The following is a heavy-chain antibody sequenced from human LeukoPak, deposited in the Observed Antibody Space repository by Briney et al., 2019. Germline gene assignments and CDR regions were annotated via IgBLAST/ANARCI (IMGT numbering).Heavy chain of an antibody. D-gene: IGHD3-3*01. J-gene: IGHJ4*02. CDR3: AKPGQYGFSRFWSGYYKADDY. V-gene: IGHV3-23*01. Sequence: GGSLRLSCAASGFTFSSYGMHWVRQAPGKGLEWVSAISGSGGSTYYADSVKGRFTISRDNSKNTLYLQMNSLRAEDTAVYYCAKPGQYGFSRFWSGYYKADDYWGQGTLVTVSS. CDR1: GFTFSSYG. CDR2: ISGSGGST.